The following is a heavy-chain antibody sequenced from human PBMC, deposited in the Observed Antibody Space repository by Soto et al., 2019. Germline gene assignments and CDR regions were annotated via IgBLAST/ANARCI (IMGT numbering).Heavy chain of an antibody. D-gene: IGHD6-19*01. CDR2: IIPIFVTA. CDR1: GGTFSSYA. Sequence: QVQLVQSGAEVKKPGSSVKVSCKASGGTFSSYAISWVRQAPGQGLEWMGGIIPIFVTANYAQKFQGRVTITADESTSTAYRELSSLRSEDTAVYYCARAKEVGGSSGLSPPFDYWGQGTLVTVSS. V-gene: IGHV1-69*01. J-gene: IGHJ4*02. CDR3: ARAKEVGGSSGLSPPFDY.